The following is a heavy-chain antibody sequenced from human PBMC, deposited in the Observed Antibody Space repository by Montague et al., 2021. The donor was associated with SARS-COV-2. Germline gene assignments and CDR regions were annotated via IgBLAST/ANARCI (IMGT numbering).Heavy chain of an antibody. CDR2: ILHSGAA. V-gene: IGHV4-4*02. CDR1: GGSIKTYIW. CDR3: AKDVSLSVAALDS. D-gene: IGHD6-19*01. J-gene: IGHJ4*02. Sequence: SETLSLTCAVSGGSIKTYIWWSWVRQAPGKGLEWLGEILHSGAANYNPSLKSRVTIPVDKSRNEFSLKLSSLTAADTAVYFCAKDVSLSVAALDSWGQGTLVTVSS.